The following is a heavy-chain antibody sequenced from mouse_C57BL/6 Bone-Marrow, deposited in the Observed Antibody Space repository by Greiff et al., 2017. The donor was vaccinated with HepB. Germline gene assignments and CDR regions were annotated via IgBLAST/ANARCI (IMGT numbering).Heavy chain of an antibody. V-gene: IGHV14-4*01. CDR3: TRGGWLLDY. J-gene: IGHJ2*01. CDR1: GFNIKDDY. CDR2: IDPENGDT. D-gene: IGHD2-3*01. Sequence: EVQLQQSGAELVRPGASVKLSCTASGFNIKDDYMHWVKQRPEQGLEWIGWIDPENGDTEYASKFQGKATITADTSSNTAYLQLSSLTSEDTAVYYCTRGGWLLDYWGQGTTLTVSS.